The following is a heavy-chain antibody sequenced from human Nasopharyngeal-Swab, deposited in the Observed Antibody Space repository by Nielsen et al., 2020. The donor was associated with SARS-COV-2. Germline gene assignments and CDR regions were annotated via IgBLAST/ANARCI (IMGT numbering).Heavy chain of an antibody. D-gene: IGHD3-22*01. CDR1: DGSISSGDYY. Sequence: SETLSLTFTVSDGSISSGDYYWSWIRQPPGKGLEWIGYIYYSGSTYYNPSLKSRVTIAVDTSTNQFSLKLSSVTAADTAVYYCARPRIPMIVVVNAFDIWGQGTMVTVSS. CDR3: ARPRIPMIVVVNAFDI. J-gene: IGHJ3*02. CDR2: IYYSGST. V-gene: IGHV4-30-4*01.